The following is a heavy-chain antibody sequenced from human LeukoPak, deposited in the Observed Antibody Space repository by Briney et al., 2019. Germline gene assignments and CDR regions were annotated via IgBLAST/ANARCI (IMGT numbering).Heavy chain of an antibody. D-gene: IGHD6-19*01. CDR1: GGSISSGDYY. Sequence: SETLSLTCTVSGGSISSGDYYWSWIRQHPGKGLEWIGYIYYSGSTYYNPSLKSRVTISVDTSKNQFSLKLSSVTAADTAVYYCARGRYSSGWYGLESDYFDYWGQGTLVTVSS. CDR2: IYYSGST. J-gene: IGHJ4*02. V-gene: IGHV4-31*03. CDR3: ARGRYSSGWYGLESDYFDY.